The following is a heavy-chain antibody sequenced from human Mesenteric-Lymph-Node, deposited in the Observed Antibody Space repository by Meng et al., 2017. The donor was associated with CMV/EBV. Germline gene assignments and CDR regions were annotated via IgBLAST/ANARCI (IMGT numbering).Heavy chain of an antibody. CDR2: IYNSGNT. Sequence: VSGASISGYYWSWIRHPPGKGLEWIGYIYNSGNTNLHPSLKSRVTISVDTSKKQFSLRLNSVTAADTAVYYCATGTFGGAAAGRFDSWGQGTLVTVSS. V-gene: IGHV4-59*01. CDR1: GASISGYY. CDR3: ATGTFGGAAAGRFDS. D-gene: IGHD6-13*01. J-gene: IGHJ4*02.